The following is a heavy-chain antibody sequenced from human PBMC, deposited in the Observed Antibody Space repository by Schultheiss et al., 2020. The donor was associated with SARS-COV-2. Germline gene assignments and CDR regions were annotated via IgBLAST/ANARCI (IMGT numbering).Heavy chain of an antibody. CDR3: AKDRVVVTYFDY. CDR1: GFTFSSYS. Sequence: GGSLRLSCAASGFTFSSYSMNWVRQAPGKGLEWMSAISFDGSNKYYADSVKGRFTISRDNSKSTLYLQMNSLRAEDTAVYYCAKDRVVVTYFDYWGQGTLVTVSS. D-gene: IGHD2-21*02. J-gene: IGHJ4*02. V-gene: IGHV3-30*18. CDR2: ISFDGSNK.